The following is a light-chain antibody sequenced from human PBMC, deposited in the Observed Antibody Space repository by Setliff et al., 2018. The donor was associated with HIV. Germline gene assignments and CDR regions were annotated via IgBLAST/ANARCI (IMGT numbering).Light chain of an antibody. CDR1: SSDIGVYDY. Sequence: QSALAQPASVSGSPGQSVFISCTGSSSDIGVYDYVSWYQQHPGNAPKLILYDVSDRPSGASDRFSGSKSGNTASLTISGLQPEDEADYYCNSYTNTDTFVFGTGTKATVL. CDR2: DVS. V-gene: IGLV2-14*03. J-gene: IGLJ1*01. CDR3: NSYTNTDTFV.